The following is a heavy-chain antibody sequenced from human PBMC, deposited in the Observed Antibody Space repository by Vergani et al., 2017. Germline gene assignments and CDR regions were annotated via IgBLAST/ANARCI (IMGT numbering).Heavy chain of an antibody. Sequence: QVQLVQSGAEVKKPGASVKVSCKASGYTFTSYDINWVRQATGQGREWMGWMNPNSGTTGYAQKFQGRVTMTRNTSISTAYMELSSLRSEDTAVYYCARGTEAYYDFWSGRNNWFDAGGQGWLVTVS. D-gene: IGHD3-3*01. CDR1: GYTFTSYD. V-gene: IGHV1-8*01. CDR3: ARGTEAYYDFWSGRNNWFDA. J-gene: IGHJ5*02. CDR2: MNPNSGTT.